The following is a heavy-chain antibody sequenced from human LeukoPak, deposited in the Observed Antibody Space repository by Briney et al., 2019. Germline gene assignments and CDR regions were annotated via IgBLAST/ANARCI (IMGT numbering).Heavy chain of an antibody. J-gene: IGHJ4*02. V-gene: IGHV4-4*07. CDR3: AREYSSSRYLDY. CDR2: LHSSGSS. Sequence: PSETLSLTCTVSGGSISSYYWSWIRRPPGKGLEWIGRLHSSGSSNYSPSLQSRVTMSVDTSKNQFSLNLSSITAADTAVYFCAREYSSSRYLDYWGQGILVTVSS. D-gene: IGHD2-2*01. CDR1: GGSISSYY.